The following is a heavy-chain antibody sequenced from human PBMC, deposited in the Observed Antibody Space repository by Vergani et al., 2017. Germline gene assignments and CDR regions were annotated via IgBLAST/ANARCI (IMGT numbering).Heavy chain of an antibody. CDR3: ARARSLGPGHSSSSGQMRYYFDY. CDR1: GYTFTSYY. Sequence: QVQLVQSGAEVKKPGASVKVSCKASGYTFTSYYMHWVRQAPGQGLEWMGIINPSGGSTSYAQKFQGRVTMTRDTSTSTVYMELSSLRSEDTAVYYCARARSLGPGHSSSSGQMRYYFDYWGQGTLVTVSS. V-gene: IGHV1-46*01. J-gene: IGHJ4*02. CDR2: INPSGGST. D-gene: IGHD6-6*01.